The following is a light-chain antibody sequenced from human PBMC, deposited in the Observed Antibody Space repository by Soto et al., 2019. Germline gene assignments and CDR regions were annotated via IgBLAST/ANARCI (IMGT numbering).Light chain of an antibody. CDR1: LNVNSY. CDR2: DAS. CDR3: QQYGSSVT. J-gene: IGKJ4*01. Sequence: VLTQSPATLSLSPGERATLSCRASLNVNSYLAWYQQKPGQAPRLLIYDASNRAAGIPDRFSGSGSGTDFTLTITRLEPEDSALYYCQQYGSSVTFGGGTKVDIK. V-gene: IGKV3-20*01.